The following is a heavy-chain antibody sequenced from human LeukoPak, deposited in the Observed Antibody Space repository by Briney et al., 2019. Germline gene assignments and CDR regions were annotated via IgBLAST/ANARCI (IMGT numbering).Heavy chain of an antibody. D-gene: IGHD6-19*01. CDR3: ARVAYSSAWYIDY. CDR2: INSDGSSA. CDR1: GCTFSSYW. J-gene: IGHJ4*02. Sequence: GGSLRLSCAASGCTFSSYWMHWVRQAPGKGLVWFSRINSDGSSAIYADFVKGRFTISRDNAKNTLYLQMNSLRAEDTALYYCARVAYSSAWYIDYWGQGTLVTVSS. V-gene: IGHV3-74*01.